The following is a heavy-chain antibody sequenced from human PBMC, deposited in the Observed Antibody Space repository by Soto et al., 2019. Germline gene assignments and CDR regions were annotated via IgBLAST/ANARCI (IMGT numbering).Heavy chain of an antibody. J-gene: IGHJ5*02. CDR1: GCTVTSSA. CDR2: IVVGSGNT. V-gene: IGHV1-58*01. CDR3: EAPSSGYSKVLWT. Sequence: GASVKFSCKSSGCTVTSSAVQCVRHARGQRLEWIGWIVVGSGNTNYAQKFQERVTITRDMSTSTAYMELSSLRSEDTAVYYCEAPSSGYSKVLWTWGQGTLVTVSS. D-gene: IGHD3-22*01.